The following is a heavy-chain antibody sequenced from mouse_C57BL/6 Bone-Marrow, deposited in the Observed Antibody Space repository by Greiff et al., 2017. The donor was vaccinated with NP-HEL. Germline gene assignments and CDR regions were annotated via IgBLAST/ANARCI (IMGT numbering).Heavy chain of an antibody. Sequence: VQLKQSGPVLVKPGASVQMSCKASGYTFTDYYMNWVKQSHGKSLEWIGVINPYNGGTSYNQKFKGKATLTVDKSSSTAYMELNSLTSEDAAVYYCASLYGPWFAYWGQGTLVTVSA. CDR3: ASLYGPWFAY. J-gene: IGHJ3*01. CDR1: GYTFTDYY. CDR2: INPYNGGT. V-gene: IGHV1-19*01. D-gene: IGHD1-1*01.